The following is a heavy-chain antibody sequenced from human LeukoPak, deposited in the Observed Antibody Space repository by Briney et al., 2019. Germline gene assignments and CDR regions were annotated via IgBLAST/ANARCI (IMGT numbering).Heavy chain of an antibody. CDR3: ARDRSELNLWWRQVHWFDP. V-gene: IGHV4-61*02. Sequence: SETLSLTCTVSGGSISSGSYFWSWIRQPPGKGLEWIGRIYTSGSTNYNPSLKSRVTISVDTSKNQFSLKLNSVTAADTAVDYCARDRSELNLWWRQVHWFDPWGQGTLVTVSS. D-gene: IGHD2-21*02. J-gene: IGHJ5*02. CDR2: IYTSGST. CDR1: GGSISSGSYF.